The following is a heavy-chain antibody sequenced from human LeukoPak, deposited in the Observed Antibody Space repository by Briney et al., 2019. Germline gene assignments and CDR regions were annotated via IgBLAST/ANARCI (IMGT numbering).Heavy chain of an antibody. Sequence: SATSLRLSCAASGFTFSNAWMSWVRQAPGKGLEWVGRIKSKTDGGTTDYAAPVKGRFTISRDDSKNTLYLQMNSLKTEDTAVYYCTTDPMSSVTTYYYYYGMDVWGQGTTVTVSS. V-gene: IGHV3-15*01. CDR2: IKSKTDGGTT. CDR3: TTDPMSSVTTYYYYYGMDV. D-gene: IGHD4-17*01. CDR1: GFTFSNAW. J-gene: IGHJ6*02.